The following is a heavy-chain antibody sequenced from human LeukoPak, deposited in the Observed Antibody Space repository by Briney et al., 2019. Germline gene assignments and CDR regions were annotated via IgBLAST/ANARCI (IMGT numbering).Heavy chain of an antibody. CDR3: AKYLTTGYSSSSYAFDI. J-gene: IGHJ3*02. D-gene: IGHD6-6*01. Sequence: GGSLRLSCTASGFTFSSYAMSWVRQAPGKGLEWVSLISGSGGTIYYTDSVQGRFTISRDNAKNTVYLQMGSLRAEDTAVYYGAKYLTTGYSSSSYAFDIWGQGTMVTVSS. CDR1: GFTFSSYA. V-gene: IGHV3-23*01. CDR2: ISGSGGTI.